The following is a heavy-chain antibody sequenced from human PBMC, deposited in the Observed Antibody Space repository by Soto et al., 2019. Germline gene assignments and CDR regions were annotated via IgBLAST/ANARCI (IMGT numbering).Heavy chain of an antibody. CDR2: INAGNGNT. Sequence: QVQLVQSGAEVKKPGASVKVSCKASGYTFTSYAMHWVRQAPGQRLEWMGWINAGNGNTKYSQKFQGRVTITRDTSASTAYMELSSLRSEDTAVYYCAGAIVATRGGAFDIWGQGTMVTVSS. CDR1: GYTFTSYA. D-gene: IGHD5-12*01. J-gene: IGHJ3*02. CDR3: AGAIVATRGGAFDI. V-gene: IGHV1-3*01.